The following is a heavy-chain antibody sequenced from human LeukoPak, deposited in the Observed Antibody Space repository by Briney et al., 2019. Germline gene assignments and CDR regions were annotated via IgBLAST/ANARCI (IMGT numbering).Heavy chain of an antibody. V-gene: IGHV4-39*07. CDR3: ARSSWHNWFDP. Sequence: SETLSLTCTVSGGSISSSSYYWGWIRQPPGKGVDWIGSIYYSGSTYYNPSLKSRVTISVDTSKNQFSLKLSSVTAADTAVYYCARSSWHNWFDPWGQGTLVTVSS. D-gene: IGHD6-13*01. CDR1: GGSISSSSYY. J-gene: IGHJ5*02. CDR2: IYYSGST.